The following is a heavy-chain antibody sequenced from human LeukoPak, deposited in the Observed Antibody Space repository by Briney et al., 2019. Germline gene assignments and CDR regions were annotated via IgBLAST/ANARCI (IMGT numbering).Heavy chain of an antibody. V-gene: IGHV1-2*02. J-gene: IGHJ4*02. D-gene: IGHD5-18*01. Sequence: ASVTVSCKASGYTFTGYYIHWVRQAPGQGLEWMGWINPNSGGTNYTQKPQGTVTMTRDTSISTAYMELSRLRPVGTAVYYCARVRVTSGYSYGYPYYFDYWGQGALVSVCS. CDR3: ARVRVTSGYSYGYPYYFDY. CDR1: GYTFTGYY. CDR2: INPNSGGT.